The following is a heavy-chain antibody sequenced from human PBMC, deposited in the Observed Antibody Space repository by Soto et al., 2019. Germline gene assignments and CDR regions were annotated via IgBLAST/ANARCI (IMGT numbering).Heavy chain of an antibody. J-gene: IGHJ6*02. CDR3: ARSTNYYYYGMDV. CDR1: GYTFTGYY. CDR2: INPNSGGT. Sequence: QVQLVQSGAEVKKPGASVKVSCKASGYTFTGYYMHWVRQAPGQGLEWMGWINPNSGGTNYAQKFQGWVTMTRDTSIRTAYMELGRLRSDDTAVYYCARSTNYYYYGMDVWGQGTTVTVSS. V-gene: IGHV1-2*04.